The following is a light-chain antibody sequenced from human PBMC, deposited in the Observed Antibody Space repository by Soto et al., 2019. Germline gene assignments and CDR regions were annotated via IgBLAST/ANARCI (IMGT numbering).Light chain of an antibody. J-gene: IGKJ1*01. CDR3: QQYRT. V-gene: IGKV1-5*03. CDR2: KAS. Sequence: DIQMTQSPSTLSGSLGDRVTITCRASQTISSWLAWYQQKPGKAPKLLIYKASTLKSGVPSRFSGSGSGTEFTLTISRLEPEDFAVYYCQQYRTFGQGTKVDIK. CDR1: QTISSW.